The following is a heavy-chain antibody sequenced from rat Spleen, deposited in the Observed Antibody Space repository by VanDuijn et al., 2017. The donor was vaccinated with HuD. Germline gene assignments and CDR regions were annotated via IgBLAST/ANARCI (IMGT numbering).Heavy chain of an antibody. D-gene: IGHD2-2*01. CDR2: ISSDGGRN. CDR1: GFTFSDYY. V-gene: IGHV5-29*01. Sequence: EVQLVESGGGLVQPGSPLKLSCAASGFTFSDYYMAWVRQAPTKGLEWVATISSDGGRNFYRDPVKGRFTISRDNAKSSLYLQMDSLRSEDTATYHCARAGYLRDWYFDFWGPGAMVTVSS. J-gene: IGHJ1*01. CDR3: ARAGYLRDWYFDF.